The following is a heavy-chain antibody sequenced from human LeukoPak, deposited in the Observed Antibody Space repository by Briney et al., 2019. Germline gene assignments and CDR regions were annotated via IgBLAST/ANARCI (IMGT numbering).Heavy chain of an antibody. Sequence: PGGSLRLSCAASGFTFSSYWMSWVRQAPGKGLEWVANIKQDGSEKYYVDSVKGRFTISRDNAKNSLYLQMNSLRAEDTAVYYCAKGPHDYGDYDYFDYWGQGTLVTVSS. J-gene: IGHJ4*02. CDR3: AKGPHDYGDYDYFDY. CDR2: IKQDGSEK. D-gene: IGHD4-17*01. V-gene: IGHV3-7*03. CDR1: GFTFSSYW.